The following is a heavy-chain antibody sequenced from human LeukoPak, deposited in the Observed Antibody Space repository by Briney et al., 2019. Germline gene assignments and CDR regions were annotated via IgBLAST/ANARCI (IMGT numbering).Heavy chain of an antibody. D-gene: IGHD3-10*01. J-gene: IGHJ6*02. Sequence: GGSLRLSCAASGLSFSSFAMSWVRQAPGKGLEWVSAISGSGGSTYYADSVKGRFTISRDNSKNTLYLQMNSLRAEDTAVYYCGGSGSYYYYYGMDVWGQGTTVTVSS. V-gene: IGHV3-23*01. CDR2: ISGSGGST. CDR1: GLSFSSFA. CDR3: GGSGSYYYYYGMDV.